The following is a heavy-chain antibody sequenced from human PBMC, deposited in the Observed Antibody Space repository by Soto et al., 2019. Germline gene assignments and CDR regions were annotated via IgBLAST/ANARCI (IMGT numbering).Heavy chain of an antibody. V-gene: IGHV4-4*02. J-gene: IGHJ5*02. Sequence: LSLTCAVSGGSISSSNWWSWVRQPPGKGLEWIGEIYHSGSTNYNPSLKSRVTISVDKSKNQFSLKLSSVTAADTAVYYCARGGYSYGTNWFDPWGQGTPVTVSS. CDR1: GGSISSSNW. D-gene: IGHD5-18*01. CDR2: IYHSGST. CDR3: ARGGYSYGTNWFDP.